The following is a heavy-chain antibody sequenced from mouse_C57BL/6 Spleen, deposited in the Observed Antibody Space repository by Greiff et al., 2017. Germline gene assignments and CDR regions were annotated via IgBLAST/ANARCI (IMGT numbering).Heavy chain of an antibody. CDR2: IYPRDGST. CDR1: GYTFTDHT. D-gene: IGHD6-5*01. Sequence: VQLQQSDAELVKPGASVKISCKVSGYTFTDHTIHWMKQRPEQGLEWIGYIYPRDGSTTYNEKFKGKATLTADKASSTAYLQVNSLTSEDSAVYFCARQRGPILYYFDYWGQGTTLTVSS. V-gene: IGHV1-78*01. J-gene: IGHJ2*01. CDR3: ARQRGPILYYFDY.